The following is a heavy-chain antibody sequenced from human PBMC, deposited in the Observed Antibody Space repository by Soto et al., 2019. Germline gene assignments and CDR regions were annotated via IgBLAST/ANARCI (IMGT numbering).Heavy chain of an antibody. J-gene: IGHJ4*02. D-gene: IGHD2-8*01. CDR1: GGSISSGGYY. CDR3: ARGPLYFGNGVCYREEIVPPFDY. Sequence: PSETLSLTCTVSGGSISSGGYYWSWIRQHPGKGLEWIGYIYYSGSTYYNTSLKSRVTISVDTSKNQFSLKLSSVTAADTAVYYCARGPLYFGNGVCYREEIVPPFDYWGQGTLVTVSS. CDR2: IYYSGST. V-gene: IGHV4-31*03.